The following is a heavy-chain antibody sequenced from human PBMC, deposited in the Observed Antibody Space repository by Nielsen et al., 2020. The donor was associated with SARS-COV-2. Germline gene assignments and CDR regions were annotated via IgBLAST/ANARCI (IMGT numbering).Heavy chain of an antibody. CDR2: RSHDGNT. CDR3: ARGAAFFDP. CDR1: GDSITFSGSY. J-gene: IGHJ5*02. Sequence: LRLSCTVSGDSITFSGSYWAWIRHHPLRGLEWLGHRSHDGNTYSNPSLQSRLIISVDTSKNQFSLSLNSVTDADTAIYYCARGAAFFDPWGQGIRVTVSS. D-gene: IGHD2-15*01. V-gene: IGHV4-31*03.